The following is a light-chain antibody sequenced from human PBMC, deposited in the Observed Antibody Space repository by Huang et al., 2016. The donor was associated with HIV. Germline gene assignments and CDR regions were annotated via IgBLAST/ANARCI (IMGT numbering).Light chain of an antibody. CDR1: QSVSSN. Sequence: EIVMTQSPATRTVSPGERATLSCRASQSVSSNLAWYQQKPGQAPRLLIYGASTRATGSPARFSGSGSGTEFTLTISSLQSEDFAVYYCQQYNNWPGTFGQGTKVEIK. CDR2: GAS. V-gene: IGKV3-15*01. CDR3: QQYNNWPGT. J-gene: IGKJ1*01.